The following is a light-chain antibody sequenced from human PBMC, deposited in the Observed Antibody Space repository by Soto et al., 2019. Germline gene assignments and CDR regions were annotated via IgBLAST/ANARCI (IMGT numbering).Light chain of an antibody. J-gene: IGKJ5*01. CDR2: GAS. CDR1: QSVSNNY. Sequence: SPGTLSLSPGERATLSCRASQSVSNNYLAWYQQKPGQAPRLLIYGASNKATGISDRFSGSGSGTDFTLTISRLEPEDFAVYSCQQYGTSPGTFGQGTRLEIK. V-gene: IGKV3-20*01. CDR3: QQYGTSPGT.